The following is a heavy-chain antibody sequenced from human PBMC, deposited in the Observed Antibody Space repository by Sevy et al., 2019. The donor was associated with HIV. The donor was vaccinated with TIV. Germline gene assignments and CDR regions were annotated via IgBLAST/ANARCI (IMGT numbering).Heavy chain of an antibody. D-gene: IGHD1-26*01. Sequence: GGSLRLSCKGSGYSFTTYWIGWVRQMPGKGLEWVGIIHPAASDTRYSPSFQGQVTISADKSISTAYLQRSSLQASDTAIYYCASGSLPADARNFDSWGQGTLVTVSS. CDR2: IHPAASDT. CDR3: ASGSLPADARNFDS. J-gene: IGHJ4*02. CDR1: GYSFTTYW. V-gene: IGHV5-51*01.